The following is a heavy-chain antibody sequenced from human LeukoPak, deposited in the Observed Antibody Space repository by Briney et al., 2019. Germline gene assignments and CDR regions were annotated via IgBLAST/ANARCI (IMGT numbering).Heavy chain of an antibody. Sequence: GGSLRLSCAASGFTFSSYEMNWVRQAPGKGLEWVSYISSSGSTIYYADSVKGRFTISRDNAKDSLYLQMNSLRAEDTAVYYCARDRTLGGCSGGSCYVYYYGMDVWGQGTTVTVSS. CDR2: ISSSGSTI. CDR1: GFTFSSYE. CDR3: ARDRTLGGCSGGSCYVYYYGMDV. D-gene: IGHD2-15*01. J-gene: IGHJ6*02. V-gene: IGHV3-48*03.